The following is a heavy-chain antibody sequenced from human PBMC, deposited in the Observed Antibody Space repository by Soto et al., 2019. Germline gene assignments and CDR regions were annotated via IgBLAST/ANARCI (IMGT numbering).Heavy chain of an antibody. J-gene: IGHJ4*02. CDR1: GFTFSSYA. CDR3: AKYGSIAVAGTNDY. Sequence: PGGSRRLSCAASGFTFSSYAMSWVRQAPGRGLEWVSAISGSGGSTYYADSVKGRFTISRDNSKNTLYLQMNSLRAEDTAVYYCAKYGSIAVAGTNDYWGQGTLVTVSS. D-gene: IGHD6-19*01. V-gene: IGHV3-23*01. CDR2: ISGSGGST.